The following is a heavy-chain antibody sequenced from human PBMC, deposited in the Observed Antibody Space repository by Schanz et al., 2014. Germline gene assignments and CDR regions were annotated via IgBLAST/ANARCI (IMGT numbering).Heavy chain of an antibody. CDR3: ARDEGKHGYNLAFDV. CDR2: LYIRST. V-gene: IGHV3-23*03. D-gene: IGHD5-12*01. J-gene: IGHJ3*01. CDR1: GFTFSSYA. Sequence: DVHLMESGGGLVQPGGSLRLSCAGPGFTFSSYAMNWVRQCPGKGMECVSILYIRSTYYADSVKGRFNISRDNSKNMVFLQMNRLRVEDTAIYYCARDEGKHGYNLAFDVWGQGTLVTVSS.